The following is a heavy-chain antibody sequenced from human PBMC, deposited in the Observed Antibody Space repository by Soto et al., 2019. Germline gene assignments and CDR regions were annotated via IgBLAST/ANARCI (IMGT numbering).Heavy chain of an antibody. Sequence: GSLRLSCAASGFTFSSYAMSWVRQAPGKGLEWVSAISGSGGSTYYADSVKGRFTISRDNSKNTLYLQMNSLRAEDTAVYYCAKDLAGIQLWPIWGQGTLVTVSS. J-gene: IGHJ4*02. CDR1: GFTFSSYA. CDR2: ISGSGGST. D-gene: IGHD5-18*01. V-gene: IGHV3-23*01. CDR3: AKDLAGIQLWPI.